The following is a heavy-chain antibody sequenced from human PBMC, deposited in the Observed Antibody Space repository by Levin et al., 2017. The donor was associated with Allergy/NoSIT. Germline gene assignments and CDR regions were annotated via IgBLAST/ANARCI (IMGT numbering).Heavy chain of an antibody. J-gene: IGHJ2*01. CDR1: GDSISTSIYY. CDR2: IYYSGST. V-gene: IGHV4-39*01. CDR3: ARRYYNGNSSPRYWYFDL. D-gene: IGHD4-23*01. Sequence: SQTLSLTCTVSGDSISTSIYYWGWIRQPPGKGLEWIGSIYYSGSTYYNPSLRSRVTISVDTSKNQFSLKLSSVTAADTAMYYCARRYYNGNSSPRYWYFDLWGRGTLVTVSS.